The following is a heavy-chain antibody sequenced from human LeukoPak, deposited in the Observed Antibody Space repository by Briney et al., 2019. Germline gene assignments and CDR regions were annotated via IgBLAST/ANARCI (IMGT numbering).Heavy chain of an antibody. J-gene: IGHJ4*02. CDR3: ARDIAAPGLFFDY. D-gene: IGHD6-13*01. Sequence: GGSLRLSCAASGFTLSSYWMSWVRQAPGKGLEWVANMKYDGSEIDYVDSVKGRFTISRDNAKNSLYLQMNSLRAEDTAVYYCARDIAAPGLFFDYWGQGTLVTVSS. V-gene: IGHV3-7*01. CDR2: MKYDGSEI. CDR1: GFTLSSYW.